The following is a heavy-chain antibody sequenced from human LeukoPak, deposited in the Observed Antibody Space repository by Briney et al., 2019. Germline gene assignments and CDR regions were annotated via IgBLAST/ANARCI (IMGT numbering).Heavy chain of an antibody. CDR1: GFTFSNCA. V-gene: IGHV3-64*05. CDR2: INTDEDRT. CDR3: VKDLSGTYSFDY. Sequence: GGSLRLSCSASGFTFSNCAMHWVRQAPGKGLEYVSTINTDEDRTFYEDSVKGRFTISRDNSKNTMYFQMSCLRPEDTAVYYCVKDLSGTYSFDYWGQGTLVTVSS. J-gene: IGHJ4*02. D-gene: IGHD1-26*01.